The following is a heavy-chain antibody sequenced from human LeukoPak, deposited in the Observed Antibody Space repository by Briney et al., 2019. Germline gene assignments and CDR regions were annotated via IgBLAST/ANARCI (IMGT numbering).Heavy chain of an antibody. CDR2: IITNSGGT. CDR3: ARDRDGYTSDAFDI. D-gene: IGHD5-24*01. V-gene: IGHV1-2*06. Sequence: ASVKVSCKASGYTFTNYYIHWVRQAPGQGLEWVGRIITNSGGTNYAQKFRGRVTMTRDTSINTAYMELQRLASADSAVYYCARDRDGYTSDAFDIWGPGTMVTVSS. CDR1: GYTFTNYY. J-gene: IGHJ3*02.